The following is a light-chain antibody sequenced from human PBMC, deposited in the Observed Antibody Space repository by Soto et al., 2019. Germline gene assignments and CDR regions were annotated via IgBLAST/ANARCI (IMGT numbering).Light chain of an antibody. CDR3: QQYYDFRT. J-gene: IGKJ1*01. CDR2: AAS. Sequence: DIQMTQSPSTLSASVGDRVTITCRASQGINNYLAWYQQKPGKAPKLLIYAASTLQSGVPSRFSASGSVRDFTLTITSLQPEDSATDYCQQYYDFRTVGQVTKVEIK. V-gene: IGKV1-9*01. CDR1: QGINNY.